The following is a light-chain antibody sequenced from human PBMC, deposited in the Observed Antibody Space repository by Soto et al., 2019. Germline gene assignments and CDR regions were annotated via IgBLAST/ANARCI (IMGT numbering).Light chain of an antibody. CDR2: DAS. J-gene: IGKJ4*01. V-gene: IGKV1-5*01. Sequence: DIQMTQSPSTLSASIGDRVTITCRASQSITTFLAWYQQKPGKAPQILIYDASKLEPGVPSRLSGGGSWTEFTLTISSLQPDDFATYYCQQYSTYPLTFGGGTRVEIK. CDR1: QSITTF. CDR3: QQYSTYPLT.